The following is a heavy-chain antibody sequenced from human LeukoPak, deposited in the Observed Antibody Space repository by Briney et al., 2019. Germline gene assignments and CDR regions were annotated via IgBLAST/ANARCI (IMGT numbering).Heavy chain of an antibody. J-gene: IGHJ4*02. CDR2: IYYNGNT. CDR3: ARGPSGYYKNFDY. CDR1: GGSISSYY. D-gene: IGHD3-22*01. Sequence: SETLSLTCTVTGGSISSYYWSWIRQPPGKGLEWIGYIYYNGNTNYNPSLKSRVTISLDTSKNQFSLKLSSVTAADTALYYCARGPSGYYKNFDYWGQGTLVTVSS. V-gene: IGHV4-59*01.